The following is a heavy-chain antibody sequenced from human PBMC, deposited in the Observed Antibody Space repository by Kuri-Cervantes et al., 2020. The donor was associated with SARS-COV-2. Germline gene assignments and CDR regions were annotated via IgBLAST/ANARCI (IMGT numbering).Heavy chain of an antibody. CDR3: ATDRWGYSGSYGYYYYCMDV. Sequence: ESLKISCTVSAGSISSYYWSWIRQPPGKALEWIGYIYYSGSTNYNPSLKSRVTISVDTSKNQFSLKLSSVTAADTAVYYCATDRWGYSGSYGYYYYCMDVWGQGTRVTVSS. CDR1: AGSISSYY. D-gene: IGHD6-6*01. J-gene: IGHJ6*02. CDR2: IYYSGST. V-gene: IGHV4-59*01.